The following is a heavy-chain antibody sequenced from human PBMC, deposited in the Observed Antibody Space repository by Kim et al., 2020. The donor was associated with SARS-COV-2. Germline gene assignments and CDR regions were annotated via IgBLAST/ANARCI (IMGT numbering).Heavy chain of an antibody. J-gene: IGHJ4*02. CDR1: GFTFDDYA. V-gene: IGHV3-9*01. CDR3: AKDRYYYGSGSPFDY. D-gene: IGHD3-10*01. Sequence: GGSLRLSCAASGFTFDDYAMHWVRQAPGKGLEWVSGISWNSGSIGYADSVKGRFTISRDNAKNSLYLQMNSLRAEETALYYCAKDRYYYGSGSPFDYWGQGTLVTVSS. CDR2: ISWNSGSI.